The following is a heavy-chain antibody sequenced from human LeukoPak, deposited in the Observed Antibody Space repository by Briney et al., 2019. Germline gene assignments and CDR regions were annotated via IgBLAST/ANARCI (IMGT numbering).Heavy chain of an antibody. V-gene: IGHV4-38-2*02. J-gene: IGHJ3*02. D-gene: IGHD3-22*01. Sequence: PSETLSLTCTVSGYSISTGYYWDWIRQPPGKGLEWIGYIYYSGSTNYNPSLKSRVTISVDTSKNQFSLKLTSVTAADTAVYYCVGTTMIVVVGPDAFDIWGQGTMVTVSS. CDR3: VGTTMIVVVGPDAFDI. CDR1: GYSISTGYY. CDR2: IYYSGST.